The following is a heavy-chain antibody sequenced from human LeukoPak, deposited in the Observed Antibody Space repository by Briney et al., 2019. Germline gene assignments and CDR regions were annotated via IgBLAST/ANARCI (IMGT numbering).Heavy chain of an antibody. CDR3: ASTLDYGGNSDPYGYFDY. D-gene: IGHD4-23*01. CDR1: GGSFSGYY. Sequence: SETLSLTCAVYGGSFSGYYWSWIRQPPGKGLEWIGEINHSGSTNYNPSLKSRVTISVDTSKNQFSLKLSSVTAADTAVYYCASTLDYGGNSDPYGYFDYWGQGTLVTVSS. CDR2: INHSGST. J-gene: IGHJ4*02. V-gene: IGHV4-34*01.